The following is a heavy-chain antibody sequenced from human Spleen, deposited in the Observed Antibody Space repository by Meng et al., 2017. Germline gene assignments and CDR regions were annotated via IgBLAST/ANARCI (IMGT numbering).Heavy chain of an antibody. V-gene: IGHV4-34*01. D-gene: IGHD4-11*01. CDR3: ARGPTTMAHDFDY. CDR2: INHSGST. CDR1: GGSFSDYY. J-gene: IGHJ4*02. Sequence: SETLSLTCVVSGGSFSDYYWSWIRQPPGKGLEWTGEINHSGSTNYNPSLESRATISVDTSQNNLSLKLSTVTAADSAVYYFARGPTTMAHDFDYWGQGTLVTVSS.